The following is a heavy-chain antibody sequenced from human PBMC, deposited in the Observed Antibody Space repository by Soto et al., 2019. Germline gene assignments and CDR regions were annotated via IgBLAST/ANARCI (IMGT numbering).Heavy chain of an antibody. CDR2: SYYTGST. Sequence: QVQLQESGPGLVKPSETLSLTCTVFGASVSSGTYYWSWIRQAPGKGLEWVGPSYYTGSTNYNPSLITRVTISVDTSKNHFSLQLTSVTAAYAAVYYCARGAGFSYASTWFDIWGQGTLVTVSS. J-gene: IGHJ5*02. V-gene: IGHV4-61*03. CDR1: GASVSSGTYY. D-gene: IGHD5-18*01. CDR3: ARGAGFSYASTWFDI.